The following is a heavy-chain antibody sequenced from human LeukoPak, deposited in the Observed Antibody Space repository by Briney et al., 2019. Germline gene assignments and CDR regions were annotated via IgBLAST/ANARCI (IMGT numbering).Heavy chain of an antibody. J-gene: IGHJ3*02. CDR3: ARAPGGYGSGSRGAFDI. Sequence: PSETLSLTCTVSGGSISSYYWSWIRQPPGKGLEWIGYIYYSGSTYYNPSLKSRVTISVDTSKNQFSLKLSSVTAADTAVYYCARAPGGYGSGSRGAFDIWGQGTMVTVSS. V-gene: IGHV4-59*12. CDR1: GGSISSYY. D-gene: IGHD3-10*01. CDR2: IYYSGST.